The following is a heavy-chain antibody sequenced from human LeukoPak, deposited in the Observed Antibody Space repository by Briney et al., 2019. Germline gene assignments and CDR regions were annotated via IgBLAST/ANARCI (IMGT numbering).Heavy chain of an antibody. J-gene: IGHJ6*02. CDR2: IRSKAYSGTT. CDR3: ARGPIQLWIYNAIDV. Sequence: GSLRLSCTGSGFTFNDHAMSWVRQAPGKGLEWVGFIRSKAYSGTTEYAASVQGRFTISRDDSASITYLQMNSLRTEDTAVYYCARGPIQLWIYNAIDVWGQGTTVTVSS. D-gene: IGHD5-18*01. CDR1: GFTFNDHA. V-gene: IGHV3-49*04.